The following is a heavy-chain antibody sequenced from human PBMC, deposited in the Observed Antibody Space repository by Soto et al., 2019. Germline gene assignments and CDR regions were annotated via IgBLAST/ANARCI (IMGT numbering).Heavy chain of an antibody. D-gene: IGHD6-19*01. CDR1: GYTFTGYA. CDR3: ARAVAVPADFDF. Sequence: QVKLVQSGAEEKKPGASVKVSCKASGYTFTGYAMHWVRQAPGQRLEWMGWINAGNGNTKYSQKFQGRVTITRDTSASTAYMDLSSLRSEDTAVYYCARAVAVPADFDFWGQGTLVTVSS. J-gene: IGHJ4*02. CDR2: INAGNGNT. V-gene: IGHV1-3*05.